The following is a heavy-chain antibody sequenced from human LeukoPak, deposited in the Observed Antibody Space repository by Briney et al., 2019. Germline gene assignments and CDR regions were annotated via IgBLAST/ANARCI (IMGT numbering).Heavy chain of an antibody. D-gene: IGHD3-16*01. Sequence: EPGGSLRLSCAASGFTFSSYGMHWVRQAPGKGLEWVAVISYDGSNKYYADSVKGRFTISRDNSKNTLYLQMNSLRAEDTAVYYCAKDQARDYPVVPHIWGQGTMVTVSS. CDR1: GFTFSSYG. V-gene: IGHV3-30*18. J-gene: IGHJ3*02. CDR2: ISYDGSNK. CDR3: AKDQARDYPVVPHI.